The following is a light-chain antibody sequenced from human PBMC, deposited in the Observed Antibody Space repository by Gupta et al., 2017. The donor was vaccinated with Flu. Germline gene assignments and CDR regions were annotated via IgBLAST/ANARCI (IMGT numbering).Light chain of an antibody. Sequence: TMTCTGTRTGIGACNYVYCYHQHPGQAPNFLMYDHNKRHSAVPDRFSGSKSDTTAFVTISGLQADAEGQYYCCAYAGDKNLVVFGGGTELTVL. CDR1: RTGIGACNY. J-gene: IGLJ3*02. CDR3: CAYAGDKNLVV. CDR2: DHN. V-gene: IGLV2-11*01.